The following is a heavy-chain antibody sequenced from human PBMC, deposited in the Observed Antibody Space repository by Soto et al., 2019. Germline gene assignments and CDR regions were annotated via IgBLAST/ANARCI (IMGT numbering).Heavy chain of an antibody. V-gene: IGHV1-69*11. CDR2: INPILGTA. D-gene: IGHD3-22*01. CDR3: ARQLSSGGYSY. J-gene: IGHJ4*02. Sequence: QVQLVQSGAEVKKPGYSVMVSCKGSGGTFSSYAISWGRQAPGQGLEWMGGINPILGTANYAQKFQGRVTITADESTSTAYMELSSLRSEDTAVYYCARQLSSGGYSYWGQGTLVTVAS. CDR1: GGTFSSYA.